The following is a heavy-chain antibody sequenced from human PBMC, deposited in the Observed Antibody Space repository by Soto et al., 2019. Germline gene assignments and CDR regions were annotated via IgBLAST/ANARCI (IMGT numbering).Heavy chain of an antibody. CDR1: GYSFTSYW. J-gene: IGHJ4*02. CDR3: ARHLHDYYDSSGYPDY. Sequence: GESLKISCKGYGYSFTSYWIGWVRQMPGKGLEWMGIIYPGDSDTRYSPSFQGQVTISADKSISTAYLQWSSLKASDTAMYYCARHLHDYYDSSGYPDYWGQGTLVTVSS. CDR2: IYPGDSDT. V-gene: IGHV5-51*01. D-gene: IGHD3-22*01.